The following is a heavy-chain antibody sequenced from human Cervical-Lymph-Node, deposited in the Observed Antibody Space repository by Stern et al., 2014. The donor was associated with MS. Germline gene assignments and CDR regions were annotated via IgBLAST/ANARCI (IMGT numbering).Heavy chain of an antibody. Sequence: QLVQSGAEVKKPGESLKISCKGSGYSFTNYWIGWVRQMPGKGLAWMGTIYPGDSDTRYSPSFQGQVTISADKSIRTASLQWSSLKASDTAMYYCARHCAKREQCAFDYWGQGTLVTVSS. V-gene: IGHV5-51*01. J-gene: IGHJ4*02. CDR3: ARHCAKREQCAFDY. CDR2: IYPGDSDT. CDR1: GYSFTNYW. D-gene: IGHD6-19*01.